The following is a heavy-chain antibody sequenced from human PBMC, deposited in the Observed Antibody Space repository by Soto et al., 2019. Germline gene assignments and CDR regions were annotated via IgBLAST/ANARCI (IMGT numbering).Heavy chain of an antibody. CDR1: GGTFSSYA. D-gene: IGHD2-21*02. V-gene: IGHV1-69*13. Sequence: SVKVSCKASGGTFSSYAISWVRQAPGQGLEWMGGIIPIFGTANYAQKFQGRVTITADESTSTAYMELSSLRSEDTAVYYCARSTIVVVTAIPRAGGMDVWGQGTTVTVSS. CDR2: IIPIFGTA. CDR3: ARSTIVVVTAIPRAGGMDV. J-gene: IGHJ6*02.